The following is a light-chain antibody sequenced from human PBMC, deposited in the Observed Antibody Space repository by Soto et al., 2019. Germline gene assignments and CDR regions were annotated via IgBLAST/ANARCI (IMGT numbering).Light chain of an antibody. CDR3: QQSYSTPRA. CDR1: QSISSY. Sequence: DIQMTQSPSSLSASVGDRVTITCRASQSISSYLNWYQQKPGKAPKLLIYAASSLQSGVPSRFSGSGSGTDFTLTISSLHPEEFATYFCQQSYSTPRAFGPGTKVDIK. J-gene: IGKJ3*01. V-gene: IGKV1-39*01. CDR2: AAS.